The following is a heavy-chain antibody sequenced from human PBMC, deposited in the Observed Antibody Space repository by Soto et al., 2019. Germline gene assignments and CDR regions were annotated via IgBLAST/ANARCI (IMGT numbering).Heavy chain of an antibody. D-gene: IGHD3-16*02. J-gene: IGHJ4*02. Sequence: EVQLVESGGGLVRPGGSLRLSCAASGFTFSYAWMSWVRQAPGKGLEWVARIKTETEGGTTDYGAPVEGRFTISKDDSKNMVYLQMNSLKSEDTAVYYCTTHDSFWGSYRYRWAYWGQGTLVTVSS. CDR3: TTHDSFWGSYRYRWAY. CDR2: IKTETEGGTT. CDR1: GFTFSYAW. V-gene: IGHV3-15*01.